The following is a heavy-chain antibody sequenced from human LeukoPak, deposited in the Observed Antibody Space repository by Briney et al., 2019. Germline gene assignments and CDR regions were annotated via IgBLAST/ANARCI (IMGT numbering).Heavy chain of an antibody. CDR3: ARYVSLVVITGNDAFDI. V-gene: IGHV4-39*01. CDR2: IYYSGST. CDR1: GGSISSSSYY. J-gene: IGHJ3*02. Sequence: PSETLSLTCTVSGGSISSSSYYWGWIRQPPGKGLEWIGSIYYSGSTYYNPSLKSRVTISVDTSKNQFSPKLSSVTAADTAVYYCARYVSLVVITGNDAFDIWGQGTMVTVSS. D-gene: IGHD3-22*01.